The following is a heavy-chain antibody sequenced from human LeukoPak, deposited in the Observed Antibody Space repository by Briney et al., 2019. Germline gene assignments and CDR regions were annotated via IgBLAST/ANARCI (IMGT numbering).Heavy chain of an antibody. J-gene: IGHJ3*02. D-gene: IGHD6-6*01. CDR2: IKQDGSEK. Sequence: PGGSLRLSCAASGFTFSSCWMSWVRQAPGKGLEWVANIKQDGSEKYYVDSVKGRFTISRDNAKNSLYLQMNSLRAEDTAVYYCARGRPRGAFDIWGQGTMVTVSS. CDR3: ARGRPRGAFDI. V-gene: IGHV3-7*01. CDR1: GFTFSSCW.